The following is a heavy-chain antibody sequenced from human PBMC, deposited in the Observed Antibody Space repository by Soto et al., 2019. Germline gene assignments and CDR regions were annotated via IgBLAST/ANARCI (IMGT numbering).Heavy chain of an antibody. CDR3: AREGNLGRWLQPLDF. CDR2: IHYNGNT. J-gene: IGHJ4*02. Sequence: SETLSLTCAVSGGCISSGGDSWSWVRQPPGRGLEWIGNIHYNGNTKYNPSLKSRVTMSVDTSKNQFSLKLISVTAADSAKYFCAREGNLGRWLQPLDFWGQGTLVTVSS. V-gene: IGHV4-61*08. D-gene: IGHD5-12*01. CDR1: GGCISSGGDS.